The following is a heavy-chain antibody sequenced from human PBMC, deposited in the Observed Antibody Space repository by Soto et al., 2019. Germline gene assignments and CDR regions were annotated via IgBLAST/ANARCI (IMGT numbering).Heavy chain of an antibody. D-gene: IGHD4-17*01. J-gene: IGHJ3*01. CDR1: GFTFSSYA. V-gene: IGHV3-23*01. Sequence: EVQMLESGGGLVQPGGSLRLSCAASGFTFSSYALTWVRQAPGKGLECVSSITGSGDYTRYTDSVKGRFTITRDNAKNTLFLQMKSLRADDTAISFCGKDPNGDYFGAFDFWGQGTMVTVSS. CDR2: ITGSGDYT. CDR3: GKDPNGDYFGAFDF.